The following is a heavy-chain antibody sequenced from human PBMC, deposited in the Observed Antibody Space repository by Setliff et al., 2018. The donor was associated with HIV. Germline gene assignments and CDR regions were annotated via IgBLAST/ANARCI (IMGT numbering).Heavy chain of an antibody. D-gene: IGHD2-21*01. CDR2: VLSSGSA. J-gene: IGHJ6*03. Sequence: LSLTCTVSGASVSSYFWSWVRQTPGKGLEWIGYVLSSGSATYNPSLKSRVAMSVDTSKNQFSLSLASPTAADTAVYYCARGILFFYYMDIWGRGTTVTVSS. CDR1: GASVSSYF. CDR3: ARGILFFYYMDI. V-gene: IGHV4-59*08.